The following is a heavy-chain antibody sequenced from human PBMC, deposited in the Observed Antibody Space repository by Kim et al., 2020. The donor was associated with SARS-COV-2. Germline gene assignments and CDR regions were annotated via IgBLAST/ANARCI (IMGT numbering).Heavy chain of an antibody. D-gene: IGHD2-2*01. V-gene: IGHV3-30*18. CDR2: ISYDGSNK. J-gene: IGHJ6*02. Sequence: GGSLRLSCAASGFTFSSYGMHWVRQAPGKGLEWVAVISYDGSNKYYADSVKGRFTISRDNSKNTLYLQMNSLRAEDKAVYYCAKDHLVPAAMNYYYYGMDFWRQGTTVTVSS. CDR3: AKDHLVPAAMNYYYYGMDF. CDR1: GFTFSSYG.